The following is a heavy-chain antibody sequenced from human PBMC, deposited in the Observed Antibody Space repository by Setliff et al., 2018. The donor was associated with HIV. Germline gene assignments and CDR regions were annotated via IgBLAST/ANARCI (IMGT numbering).Heavy chain of an antibody. Sequence: PGGSLRLSCAASGSTFNNYWMSWVRQAPGKGLEWVANIKGDGSTKDYVDSVRGRFTISRDNTKNSVYLQMNSLRAEDTAVYYCASPPGILYDFWTEYFDLWGRGTLVTVSS. CDR3: ASPPGILYDFWTEYFDL. D-gene: IGHD3-3*01. J-gene: IGHJ2*01. CDR1: GSTFNNYW. V-gene: IGHV3-7*01. CDR2: IKGDGSTK.